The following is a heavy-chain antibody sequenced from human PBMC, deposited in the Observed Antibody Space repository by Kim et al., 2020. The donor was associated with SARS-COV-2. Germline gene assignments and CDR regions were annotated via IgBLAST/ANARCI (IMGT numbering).Heavy chain of an antibody. Sequence: GGSLRLSCSASGFTFSASAMHWVRQAPGKGLEYISTIKSHGAFTYYADSVKGRFTISRDNSIETVFLQMNSLRPEDTAVYYCVKAASGDYGWFDPWGQGTLVTVSS. CDR1: GFTFSASA. CDR2: IKSHGAFT. J-gene: IGHJ5*02. D-gene: IGHD3-16*01. V-gene: IGHV3-64D*09. CDR3: VKAASGDYGWFDP.